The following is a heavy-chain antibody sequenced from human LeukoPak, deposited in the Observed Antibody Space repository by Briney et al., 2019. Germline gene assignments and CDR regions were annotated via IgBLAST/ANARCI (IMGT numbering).Heavy chain of an antibody. CDR3: ARADEVVAASGY. Sequence: ASVKVTCKASGYTSTSYGISWVRQAPGQGLEWMGWISAYNGNTNYAQKLQGRVTMTKDTSTSTAYMELRSLRSDDTAVYYCARADEVVAASGYWGQGTLVTVSS. J-gene: IGHJ4*02. CDR2: ISAYNGNT. D-gene: IGHD2-15*01. CDR1: GYTSTSYG. V-gene: IGHV1-18*04.